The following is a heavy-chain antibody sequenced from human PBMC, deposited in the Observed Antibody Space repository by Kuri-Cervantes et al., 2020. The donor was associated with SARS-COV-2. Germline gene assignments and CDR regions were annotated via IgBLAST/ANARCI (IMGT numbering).Heavy chain of an antibody. CDR2: INPSGGST. J-gene: IGHJ5*02. V-gene: IGHV1-46*01. D-gene: IGHD1-7*01. CDR1: GYTFTSYY. Sequence: ASVKVSCKASGYTFTSYYMHWVRQAPGQGLEWMGIINPSGGSTSYAQKFQGRVTMTRNTSISTAYMELSSLRSEDTAVYYCARDAGNGWGVGLELRLNPNNWFDPWGQGTLVTVSS. CDR3: ARDAGNGWGVGLELRLNPNNWFDP.